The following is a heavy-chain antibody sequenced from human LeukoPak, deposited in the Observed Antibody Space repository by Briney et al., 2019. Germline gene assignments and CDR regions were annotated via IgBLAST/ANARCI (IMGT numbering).Heavy chain of an antibody. V-gene: IGHV3-49*04. J-gene: IGHJ4*02. CDR1: GFTFGDYA. D-gene: IGHD3-9*01. CDR3: TSTLRLRYFGCLSYY. CDR2: IRSKAYGATT. Sequence: PGGSLRLSCTASGFTFGDYAMSWVRQAPGKGLEWVGFIRSKAYGATTEYAASVKGRFTISTDDSKSIAYLQMNSLKTEDTAVYYCTSTLRLRYFGCLSYYWGQGTLVTVSS.